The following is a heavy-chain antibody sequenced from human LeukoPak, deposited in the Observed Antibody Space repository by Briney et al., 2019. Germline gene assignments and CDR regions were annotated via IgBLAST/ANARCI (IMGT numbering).Heavy chain of an antibody. D-gene: IGHD3-22*01. CDR3: ARGLKLYYYDSSGYWFDP. J-gene: IGHJ5*02. V-gene: IGHV4-34*01. CDR2: INHSGST. Sequence: SETLSLTCAVYGGSFSGYYWSWIRQPPGKGLEWVGEINHSGSTNYNPSLKSRVTISVDTSKNQFSLKLSSVTAADTAVYYCARGLKLYYYDSSGYWFDPWGQGTLVTVSS. CDR1: GGSFSGYY.